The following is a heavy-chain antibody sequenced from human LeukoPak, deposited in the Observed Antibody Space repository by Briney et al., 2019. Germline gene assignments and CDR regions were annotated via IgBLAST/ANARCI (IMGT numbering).Heavy chain of an antibody. J-gene: IGHJ4*02. CDR2: IGGGGGDK. D-gene: IGHD1-26*01. V-gene: IGHV3-21*05. Sequence: GGSLRLSCAASGFTFSSYSMNWVRQSPGKGLEWLSHIGGGGGDKNYADSVKGRFTISRDNAKNSLYLQMNSLRAEDTAVYYCAKGTKIVGATKFDYWGQGTLVTVSS. CDR1: GFTFSSYS. CDR3: AKGTKIVGATKFDY.